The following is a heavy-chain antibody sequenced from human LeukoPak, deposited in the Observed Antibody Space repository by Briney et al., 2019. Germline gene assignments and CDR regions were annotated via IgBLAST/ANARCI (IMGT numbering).Heavy chain of an antibody. Sequence: GGSLRLSCAASGFTFSSYSMNWVRQAPGKGLEWVSSISSSSSYIYYADSVKGRFTISRDNAKNSLYLQMSSLRDDDTAVYYCARSSLLHSNAMDVWGQGTTVTVSS. D-gene: IGHD5-18*01. CDR2: ISSSSSYI. V-gene: IGHV3-21*01. J-gene: IGHJ6*02. CDR3: ARSSLLHSNAMDV. CDR1: GFTFSSYS.